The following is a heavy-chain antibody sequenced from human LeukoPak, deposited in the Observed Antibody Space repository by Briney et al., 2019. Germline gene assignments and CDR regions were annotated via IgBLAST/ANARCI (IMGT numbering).Heavy chain of an antibody. Sequence: GGSLRLSCAASGFTVSSNYMSWVRQAPGKGLEWVSLTYSDGRTHYADSMKGRFTISRDNSKNTLYLQMNSLRAEDTAVYYCAKDSNPTGDFEYWGQGTLVTVSS. CDR1: GFTVSSNY. CDR2: TYSDGRT. V-gene: IGHV3-53*01. J-gene: IGHJ4*02. D-gene: IGHD3-10*01. CDR3: AKDSNPTGDFEY.